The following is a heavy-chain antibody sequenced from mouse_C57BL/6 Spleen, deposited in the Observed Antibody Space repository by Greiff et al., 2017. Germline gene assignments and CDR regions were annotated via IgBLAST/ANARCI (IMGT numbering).Heavy chain of an antibody. V-gene: IGHV1-26*01. Sequence: VQLQQSGPELVKPGASVKISCKASGYTFTDYYMNWVKQSHGKSLEWIGDINPNNGGTSYNQKFKGKATLTVDKSSSTAYMELRSLTSEDSAVYYCARSGYDGYYVGAMDYWGQGTSVTVSS. CDR3: ARSGYDGYYVGAMDY. D-gene: IGHD2-3*01. J-gene: IGHJ4*01. CDR1: GYTFTDYY. CDR2: INPNNGGT.